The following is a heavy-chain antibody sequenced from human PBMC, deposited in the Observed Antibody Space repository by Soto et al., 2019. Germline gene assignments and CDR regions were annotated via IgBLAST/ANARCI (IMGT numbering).Heavy chain of an antibody. CDR1: GGSVSSGSYY. J-gene: IGHJ4*02. CDR2: IYYSGST. D-gene: IGHD1-26*01. CDR3: ARAREWEPIDY. V-gene: IGHV4-61*01. Sequence: SETLSLTCTVSGGSVSSGSYYWSWIRQPPGKGLEWIGYIYYSGSTNYNPSLKSRVTISVDTSKNQFSLKLSSVTAADTAVYYCARAREWEPIDYWGQGTLVTVSS.